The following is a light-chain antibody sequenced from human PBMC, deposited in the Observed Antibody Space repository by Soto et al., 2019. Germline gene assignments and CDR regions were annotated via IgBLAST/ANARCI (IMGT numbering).Light chain of an antibody. V-gene: IGLV2-8*01. CDR1: SSDVGGYNY. CDR3: LAYAGNSTVV. CDR2: DVS. J-gene: IGLJ2*01. Sequence: QSALTQPPSASGSPGQSVTISCTGTSSDVGGYNYVSWYQQHPGRPPKLLIYDVSERPSGVPDRFSGSKSGSTASLTVSGLQAEDEADYYCLAYAGNSTVVFGGGTKLTVL.